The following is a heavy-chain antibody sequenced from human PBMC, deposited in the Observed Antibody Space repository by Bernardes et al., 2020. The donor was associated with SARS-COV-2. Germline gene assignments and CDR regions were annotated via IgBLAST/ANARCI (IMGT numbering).Heavy chain of an antibody. J-gene: IGHJ3*01. CDR2: IYSGGGT. D-gene: IGHD4-17*01. CDR3: ARGALSRGNGGDAFDL. CDR1: GFSVSRNY. Sequence: GGSLRLSCVGSGFSVSRNYMSWVRQAPGKGLEWVSIIYSGGGTFYADSVKGRFTISRDNSKNTLYLQMNILRVDDTAVYYCARGALSRGNGGDAFDLWGQGTMVTVSS. V-gene: IGHV3-53*01.